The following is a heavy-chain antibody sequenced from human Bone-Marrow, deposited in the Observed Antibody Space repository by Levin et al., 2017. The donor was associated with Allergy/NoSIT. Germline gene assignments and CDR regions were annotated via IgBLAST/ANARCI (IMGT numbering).Heavy chain of an antibody. V-gene: IGHV3-66*01. J-gene: IGHJ4*02. CDR1: EFSISSND. CDR3: VREGVVVAATGVLAY. D-gene: IGHD2-15*01. Sequence: SGGSLRLSCAASEFSISSNDMTWVRQAPGKGPEWVSIVKKDGTTSYADSVKGRFTISRDNSQNTLYLQMNSLRVEDTAVYYCVREGVVVAATGVLAYWGQGTLVTVSS. CDR2: VKKDGTT.